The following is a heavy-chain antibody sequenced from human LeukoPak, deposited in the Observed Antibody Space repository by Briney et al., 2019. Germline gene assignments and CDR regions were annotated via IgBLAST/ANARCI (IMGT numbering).Heavy chain of an antibody. Sequence: GGSLKLSCAASGFSFSSYAMSRVRQAPGKRLEWVSSISGSGDNTYYAESVKGRFTISRDNSKNTLFLQMNSLRAEDTAVFYCAKRSGYTTGWFFDFWGQGTLVTVSS. D-gene: IGHD6-19*01. CDR1: GFSFSSYA. CDR3: AKRSGYTTGWFFDF. CDR2: ISGSGDNT. J-gene: IGHJ4*02. V-gene: IGHV3-23*01.